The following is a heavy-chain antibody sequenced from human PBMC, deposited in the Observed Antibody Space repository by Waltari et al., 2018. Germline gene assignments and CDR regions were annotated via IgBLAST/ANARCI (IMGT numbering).Heavy chain of an antibody. V-gene: IGHV3-23*01. J-gene: IGHJ4*02. D-gene: IGHD5-18*01. Sequence: EVQLLESGGGLVQPGGSLRLSCAASGFTFTSYAMSWVRQAPGKGPEGVSALSGSGGGTDDADAGKGRLTISRDNSKNTRYLQRDSLRAEDTAVYYCAKDRRSTGEGTPMVTGYWGQGTLVTVSS. CDR2: LSGSGGGT. CDR1: GFTFTSYA. CDR3: AKDRRSTGEGTPMVTGY.